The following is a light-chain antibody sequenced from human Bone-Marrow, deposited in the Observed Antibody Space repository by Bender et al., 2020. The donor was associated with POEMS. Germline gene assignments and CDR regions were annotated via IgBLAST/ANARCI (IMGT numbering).Light chain of an antibody. CDR1: SSDVGTYKL. Sequence: QSALTQPASVSGSPGQSITISCTGTSSDVGTYKLVSWYQQHPGKAPNLIIYEVSKRPSGVSGRCSGGKSGNTASLTISGLQSEDEADYYCCSYVGQNTYVFGGGTRATVL. V-gene: IGLV2-23*02. CDR2: EVS. J-gene: IGLJ1*01. CDR3: CSYVGQNTYV.